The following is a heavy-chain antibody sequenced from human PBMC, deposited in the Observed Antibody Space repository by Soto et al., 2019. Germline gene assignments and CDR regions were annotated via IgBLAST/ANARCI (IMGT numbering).Heavy chain of an antibody. CDR3: ARGGYSSTSYYYYGMDV. CDR1: GGTFSSYA. J-gene: IGHJ6*02. D-gene: IGHD6-13*01. Sequence: ASVKVSCKASGGTFSSYAISWVRQAPGQGLEWMGGIIPIFGTANYAQKFQGRVTITADESTSTAYMELSSLRSEDTAVYYCARGGYSSTSYYYYGMDVWGQGTTVTSP. CDR2: IIPIFGTA. V-gene: IGHV1-69*13.